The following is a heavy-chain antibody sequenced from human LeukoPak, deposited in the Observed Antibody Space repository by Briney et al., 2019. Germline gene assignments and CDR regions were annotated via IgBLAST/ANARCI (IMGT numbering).Heavy chain of an antibody. CDR2: IYHTGAI. J-gene: IGHJ4*02. Sequence: SETLSLTCTVSGGSITHFFWSFIRQPPTKGLEYIGYIYHTGAIDYNPSLKSRLTMSADKSTNQFSLNLRSVTAADTAVYYCARVSCTGGTCHLDSWGQGILVTVTS. V-gene: IGHV4-59*01. CDR3: ARVSCTGGTCHLDS. CDR1: GGSITHFF. D-gene: IGHD2-8*02.